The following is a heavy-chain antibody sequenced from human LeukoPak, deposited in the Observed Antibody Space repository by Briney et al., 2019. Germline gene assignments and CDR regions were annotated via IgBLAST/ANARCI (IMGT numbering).Heavy chain of an antibody. CDR3: AREAYYGSGSYR. D-gene: IGHD3-10*01. Sequence: ASVKVSCKASGYTFSSYDINWVRQATGQGPEWLGWMNPNSGNTGYAQKFQGRVTITRDTSTGTAYMELTNLRSEDTAVYYCAREAYYGSGSYRWGQGTLVTVSS. V-gene: IGHV1-8*01. CDR1: GYTFSSYD. CDR2: MNPNSGNT. J-gene: IGHJ4*02.